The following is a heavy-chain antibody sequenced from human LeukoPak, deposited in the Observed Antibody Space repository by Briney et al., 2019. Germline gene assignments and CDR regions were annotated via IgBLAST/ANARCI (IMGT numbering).Heavy chain of an antibody. Sequence: ASVKVSCKASGYTSTSYDINWVRLATGQGLEWMGWMNPNSGNTGYAQKFQGRVTMTTNTSISTAYMELSSLRSEDTAVYYCARGKETPYYYYMGVWGKGTTVTVSS. J-gene: IGHJ6*03. CDR3: ARGKETPYYYYMGV. CDR1: GYTSTSYD. CDR2: MNPNSGNT. V-gene: IGHV1-8*01.